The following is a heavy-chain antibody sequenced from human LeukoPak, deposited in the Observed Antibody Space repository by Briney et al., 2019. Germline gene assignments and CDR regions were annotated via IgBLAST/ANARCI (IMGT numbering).Heavy chain of an antibody. CDR3: AKSRGLSGYDSAWFDP. J-gene: IGHJ5*02. Sequence: GGSLRQSCAVYGFPFSNYAIGWVRQAPGKGLEWDSAIRGSGGSTYYADSVKGRFTISRGNSKHTLYLQMNSLRAEDTAVYYCAKSRGLSGYDSAWFDPWGQGTLVTVSS. CDR1: GFPFSNYA. V-gene: IGHV3-23*01. D-gene: IGHD5-12*01. CDR2: IRGSGGST.